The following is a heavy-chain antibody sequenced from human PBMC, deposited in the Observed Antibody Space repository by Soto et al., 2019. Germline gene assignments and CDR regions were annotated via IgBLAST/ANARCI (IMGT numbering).Heavy chain of an antibody. Sequence: SETLSLTCAVYGGSFSGYYWSWIRQPPGKGLEWIGEINHSGSTNYNPSLKSRVTISVDTSKNQFSLKLSSVTAADTAVYYCASPKKAFYNCLHPWGQGTLVTVSS. V-gene: IGHV4-34*01. J-gene: IGHJ5*02. CDR3: ASPKKAFYNCLHP. CDR2: INHSGST. CDR1: GGSFSGYY. D-gene: IGHD3-3*02.